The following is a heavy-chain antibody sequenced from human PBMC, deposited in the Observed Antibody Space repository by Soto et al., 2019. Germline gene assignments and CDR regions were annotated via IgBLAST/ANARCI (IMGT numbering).Heavy chain of an antibody. J-gene: IGHJ4*02. CDR1: GGSVSSGNYY. CDR3: ARYDISTGYPSHFDY. D-gene: IGHD3-9*01. Sequence: SETLSLTCTVSGGSVSSGNYYWSWIRQPPGKGLEWIGYIYNSGSTNYNPSLKSRVSISVDTSKNHFSLKLSSVTAADTAVYYCARYDISTGYPSHFDYWGQGTLVTVSS. V-gene: IGHV4-61*03. CDR2: IYNSGST.